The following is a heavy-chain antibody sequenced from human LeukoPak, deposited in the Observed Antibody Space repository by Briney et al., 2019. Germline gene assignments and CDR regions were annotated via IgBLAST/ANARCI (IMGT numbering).Heavy chain of an antibody. J-gene: IGHJ4*02. D-gene: IGHD2-2*01. Sequence: PGGSLRLSCAVSGFTFSSYGMHWVRQAPGKGLEWVAFIRYDGSNKYYADSVKGRFTISRDNSKNTLYLQMNSLRAEDTAVYYCAKFCTRCSKANFDYWGQGTLVTVSS. CDR3: AKFCTRCSKANFDY. V-gene: IGHV3-30*02. CDR2: IRYDGSNK. CDR1: GFTFSSYG.